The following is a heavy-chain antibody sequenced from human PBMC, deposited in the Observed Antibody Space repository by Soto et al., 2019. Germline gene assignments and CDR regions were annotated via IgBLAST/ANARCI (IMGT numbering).Heavy chain of an antibody. CDR2: IYYSGST. D-gene: IGHD2-2*02. J-gene: IGHJ4*02. Sequence: SETLSLTCTVSGGSISSGDYYWSWIRQPPGKGLEWIGYIYYSGSTYYNPSLKSRVTISVDTSKNQFSLKLSSVTAADTAVYYCARLVVPAAIVYYFDYWGQGTLVTVSS. V-gene: IGHV4-30-4*01. CDR1: GGSISSGDYY. CDR3: ARLVVPAAIVYYFDY.